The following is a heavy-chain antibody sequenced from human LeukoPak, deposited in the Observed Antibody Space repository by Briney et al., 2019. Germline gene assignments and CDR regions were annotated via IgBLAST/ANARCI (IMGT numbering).Heavy chain of an antibody. CDR1: GGTFSSYA. D-gene: IGHD3-22*01. V-gene: IGHV5-51*01. CDR3: ARQYYYDSSGYSQGFDY. J-gene: IGHJ4*02. CDR2: IYPGDSDT. Sequence: KVSCKASGGTFSSYAISWVRQMPGKGLEWMGIIYPGDSDTRYSPSFQGQVTISADKSISTAYLQWSSLKASDTAMYYCARQYYYDSSGYSQGFDYWGQGTLVTVSS.